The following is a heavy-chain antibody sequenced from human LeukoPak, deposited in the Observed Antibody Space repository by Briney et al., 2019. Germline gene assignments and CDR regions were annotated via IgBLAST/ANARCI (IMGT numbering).Heavy chain of an antibody. CDR2: IIPIFGTA. J-gene: IGHJ6*02. D-gene: IGHD6-13*01. V-gene: IGHV1-69*13. Sequence: SVKVSCKASGGTFSSYAISWVRQAPGQGLEWMGGIIPIFGTANYAQKFQGRVTITADESTSTAYMELSSLRSEDTAVYYCARVYFTSSNSDGYYYYGMDVWGQGTTVTVSS. CDR1: GGTFSSYA. CDR3: ARVYFTSSNSDGYYYYGMDV.